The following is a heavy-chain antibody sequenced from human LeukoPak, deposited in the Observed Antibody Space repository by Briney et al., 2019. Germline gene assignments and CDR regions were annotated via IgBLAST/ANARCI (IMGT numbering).Heavy chain of an antibody. D-gene: IGHD6-13*01. V-gene: IGHV3-66*01. Sequence: GGSLRLSCAASGFTVSSNYMSWVRQAPGKGLEWVSVIYSGGSTYYADSVKGRFTISRDNSRNTLYLQMNSLRAEDTAVYYCARAFIAAAGKARSYRMDIWGQGTTVTVSS. CDR3: ARAFIAAAGKARSYRMDI. J-gene: IGHJ6*02. CDR1: GFTVSSNY. CDR2: IYSGGST.